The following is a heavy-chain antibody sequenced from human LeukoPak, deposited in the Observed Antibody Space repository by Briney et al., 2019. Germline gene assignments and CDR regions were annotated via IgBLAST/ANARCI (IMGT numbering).Heavy chain of an antibody. D-gene: IGHD3-22*01. V-gene: IGHV1-18*01. Sequence: ASVKVSCKASGYTFTGYGISWVRQAPGQGLEWMGWISAYNGNTNYAQKVQGRVTMTTDTSTSTAYMELRSLRSDDTAVYYCARGTIYYYDSSGYYPFDYWGQGTLVTVSS. CDR3: ARGTIYYYDSSGYYPFDY. J-gene: IGHJ4*02. CDR2: ISAYNGNT. CDR1: GYTFTGYG.